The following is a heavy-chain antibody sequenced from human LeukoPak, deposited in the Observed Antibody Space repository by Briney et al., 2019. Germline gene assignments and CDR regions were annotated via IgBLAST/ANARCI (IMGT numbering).Heavy chain of an antibody. J-gene: IGHJ4*02. D-gene: IGHD3-10*01. CDR2: ISSSSSYI. CDR1: GFTFSSYS. V-gene: IGHV3-21*01. CDR3: ARDRVDVLLWFRESEYYFDY. Sequence: PGGSLRLSCAASGFTFSSYSMNWVRQAPGKGLDWVSSISSSSSYIYYADSVKGRFTISRDNAKNSLYLQMNSLRAEDTAVYYCARDRVDVLLWFRESEYYFDYWGQGTLVTVSS.